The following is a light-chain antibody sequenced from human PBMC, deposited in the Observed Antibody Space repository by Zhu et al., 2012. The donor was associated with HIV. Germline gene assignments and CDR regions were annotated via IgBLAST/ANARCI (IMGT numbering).Light chain of an antibody. J-gene: IGKJ2*01. Sequence: EIVMTQSPATLSVSPGERATLSCRASQSVSRNLAWYQQKPGQAPRLLIYGASIRATGIPARFSGNGSGTEFTLTITILQSEDFAVYYCQQYNNTFGQGTKLEIK. V-gene: IGKV3D-15*03. CDR3: QQYNNT. CDR1: QSVSRN. CDR2: GAS.